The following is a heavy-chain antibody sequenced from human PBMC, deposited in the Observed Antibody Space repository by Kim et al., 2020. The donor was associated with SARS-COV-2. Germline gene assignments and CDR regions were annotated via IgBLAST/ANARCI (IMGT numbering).Heavy chain of an antibody. CDR1: GDSVSSNSAA. CDR3: ARDSRNYDILTGYYRGGDPWNWFDP. J-gene: IGHJ5*02. CDR2: TYYRSKWYN. V-gene: IGHV6-1*01. D-gene: IGHD3-9*01. Sequence: SQTLSLTCAISGDSVSSNSAAWNWIRQSPSRGLEWLGRTYYRSKWYNDYAVSVKSRITINPDTSKNQFSLQLNSVTPEDTAVYYCARDSRNYDILTGYYRGGDPWNWFDPWGQGTLVTVSS.